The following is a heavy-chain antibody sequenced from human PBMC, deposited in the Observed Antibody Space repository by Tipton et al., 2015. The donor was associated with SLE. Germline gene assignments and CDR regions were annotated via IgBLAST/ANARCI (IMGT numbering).Heavy chain of an antibody. V-gene: IGHV3-30*04. CDR3: AAGLVLNVDS. D-gene: IGHD4/OR15-4a*01. CDR1: GFTFSSYA. J-gene: IGHJ4*02. CDR2: ISYDGSNK. Sequence: SLRLSCAASGFTFSSYAMHWVRQAPGKGLEWVAVISYDGSNKYYADSVKGRFTISRDNSKNTLYLQMNSLRAEDTAVYYCAAGLVLNVDSWGEGTLVAVSS.